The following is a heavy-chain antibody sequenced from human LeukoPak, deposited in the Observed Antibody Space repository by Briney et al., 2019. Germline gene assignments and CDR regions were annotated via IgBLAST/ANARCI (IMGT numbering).Heavy chain of an antibody. Sequence: GRSLRLSCAASGFTFDDYAMHWVRQAPGKGLEWVSGISWNSGSIGYADSVKGRFTISRDNAKNSLYLQMNSLRAEDTALYYCAKGPLSGAYPGTCSAPGGQGTLVTVSS. J-gene: IGHJ5*02. CDR3: AKGPLSGAYPGTCSAP. CDR1: GFTFDDYA. V-gene: IGHV3-9*01. CDR2: ISWNSGSI. D-gene: IGHD4-17*01.